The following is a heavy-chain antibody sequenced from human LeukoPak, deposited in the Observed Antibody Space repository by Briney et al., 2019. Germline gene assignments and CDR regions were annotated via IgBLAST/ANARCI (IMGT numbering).Heavy chain of an antibody. CDR2: ISYDGSNK. CDR1: GFTFSSYA. D-gene: IGHD3-16*01. V-gene: IGHV3-30-3*01. CDR3: ERAFGVVSYFDY. Sequence: PGRSLRLSCAASGFTFSSYAMHWVRQAPGKGLEWVAVISYDGSNKYYADSVKGRFTISRDNSKNTLYLQMNSLRAEDTAVYYCERAFGVVSYFDYWGQGTLVTVSS. J-gene: IGHJ4*02.